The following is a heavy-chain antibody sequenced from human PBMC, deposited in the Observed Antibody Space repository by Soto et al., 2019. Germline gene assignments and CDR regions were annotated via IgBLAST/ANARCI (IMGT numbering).Heavy chain of an antibody. J-gene: IGHJ3*02. CDR2: IFHSGST. Sequence: TSETLSLTCAVSGGSTSSSHWWTWVRQPPGKGLDWIGEIFHSGSTNYNPSLRSRVTISLDKSRNHFSLTLRSVTAADTAVYYCARSPSSSWFGGGAFDIWGQGTMVTVSS. CDR1: GGSTSSSHW. CDR3: ARSPSSSWFGGGAFDI. V-gene: IGHV4-4*02. D-gene: IGHD6-13*01.